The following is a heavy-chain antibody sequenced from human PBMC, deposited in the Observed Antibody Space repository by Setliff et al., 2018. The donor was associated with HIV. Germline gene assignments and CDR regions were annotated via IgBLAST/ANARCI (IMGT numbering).Heavy chain of an antibody. CDR2: ISGSGGST. V-gene: IGHV3-23*01. CDR1: GFTFSSYA. Sequence: GSLRLSCAASGFTFSSYAMSWVRQTPGKGLEWVSAISGSGGSTYYAHSVRGRFTISRDNSNNTLYLQMNSLRADDTATYYCAKDEFSPLRSDSWGLGILVTVSS. D-gene: IGHD3-10*01. CDR3: AKDEFSPLRSDS. J-gene: IGHJ4*02.